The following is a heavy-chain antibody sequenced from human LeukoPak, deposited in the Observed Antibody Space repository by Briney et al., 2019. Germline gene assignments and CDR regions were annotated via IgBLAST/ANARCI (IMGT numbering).Heavy chain of an antibody. CDR3: ARGPLHVYGAPLCYYYYMDV. D-gene: IGHD4-17*01. V-gene: IGHV1-8*03. Sequence: ASVKVSCKASGYTFTSYDINWVRQATGQGLEWMGWMNPNSGNTGYAQKFQGRVTITRNTSISTAYMELSSLRSEDTAVYYCARGPLHVYGAPLCYYYYMDVWGKGTTVTVSS. CDR1: GYTFTSYD. CDR2: MNPNSGNT. J-gene: IGHJ6*03.